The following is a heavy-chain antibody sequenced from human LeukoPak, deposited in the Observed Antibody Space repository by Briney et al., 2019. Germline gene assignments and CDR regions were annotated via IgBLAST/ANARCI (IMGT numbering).Heavy chain of an antibody. CDR1: SGSVSSGDYY. Sequence: SETLSLTCTVSSGSVSSGDYYWSWIRQPPGKGLEWIGYIYYSGSTYYNPSLMSRITISVDTSKNQFSLKLSSVTAADTALYYCARGITRRRTFDIWGQGTMVTVSS. V-gene: IGHV4-30-4*01. CDR3: ARGITRRRTFDI. CDR2: IYYSGST. J-gene: IGHJ3*02. D-gene: IGHD3-10*01.